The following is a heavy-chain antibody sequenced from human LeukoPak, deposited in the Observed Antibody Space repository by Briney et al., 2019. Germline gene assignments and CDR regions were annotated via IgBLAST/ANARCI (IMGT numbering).Heavy chain of an antibody. CDR2: IDHSGST. CDR3: ESSLWSNFDY. D-gene: IGHD2-21*01. CDR1: GGSFSGYY. J-gene: IGHJ4*02. Sequence: SETLSLTCAVYGGSFSGYYWSWIRQPPGKGLEWIGEIDHSGSTNYNPSLKSRVTISVDTSKNQFSLKLSSVTAADTAVYYCESSLWSNFDYWGQGTLVTVSS. V-gene: IGHV4-34*01.